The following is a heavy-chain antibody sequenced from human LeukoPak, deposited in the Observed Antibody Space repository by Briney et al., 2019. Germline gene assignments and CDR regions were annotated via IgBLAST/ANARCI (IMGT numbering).Heavy chain of an antibody. V-gene: IGHV3-74*01. J-gene: IGHJ5*02. D-gene: IGHD1-26*01. CDR3: ASMNSGSYNRWDNWFDP. CDR2: FNSDGSST. CDR1: GFPFSSYW. Sequence: GGSLRLSCAAPGFPFSSYWMHWVRPAPGKGLVWVSRFNSDGSSTSYADSVKGRFTISRDNAKNTLYLQMNSLRAEDTAVYYCASMNSGSYNRWDNWFDPWGQGTLVTVSS.